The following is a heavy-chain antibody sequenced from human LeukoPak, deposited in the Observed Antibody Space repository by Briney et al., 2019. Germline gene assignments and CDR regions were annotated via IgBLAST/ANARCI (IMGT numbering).Heavy chain of an antibody. CDR2: IYHSGST. Sequence: SETLSLTCAVSGYSLTSGYYWGWVRQPPGKGLEWIGSIYHSGSTYYNPSLRSRVTISVDTSKNQFSLNLSSVTAADTAVYHCARNYFESGSPDYWGQGTLVTVSS. J-gene: IGHJ4*02. V-gene: IGHV4-38-2*01. D-gene: IGHD3-10*01. CDR3: ARNYFESGSPDY. CDR1: GYSLTSGYY.